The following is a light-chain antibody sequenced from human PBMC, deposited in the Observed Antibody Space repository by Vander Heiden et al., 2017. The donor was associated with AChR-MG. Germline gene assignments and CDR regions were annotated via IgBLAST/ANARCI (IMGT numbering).Light chain of an antibody. J-gene: IGLJ2*01. CDR3: SSYTSSSTLV. V-gene: IGLV2-14*03. CDR1: SRDVGGYNY. Sequence: QSAVTQPASVSESPGQSITISCPGTSRDVGGYNYVSWYQQHPGKAPKLRMYDVSNRPSGVSNRFSGSKSGNTASLTISGLQAEDEADYYCSSYTSSSTLVFGGGTKLTVL. CDR2: DVS.